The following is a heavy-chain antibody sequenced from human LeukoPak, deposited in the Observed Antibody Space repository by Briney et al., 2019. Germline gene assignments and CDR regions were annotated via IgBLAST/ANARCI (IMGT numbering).Heavy chain of an antibody. CDR2: IYYSGST. D-gene: IGHD2-21*02. CDR1: GGSISSGGYY. Sequence: SETLSPTCTVSGGSISSGGYYWSWIRQHPGKGLEWIGYIYYSGSTYYNPSLKSRVTISVDTSKNQFSLKLSSVTAADTAVYYCARAYCGGDCYSGASRWFDPWGQGTLVTVSS. J-gene: IGHJ5*02. V-gene: IGHV4-31*03. CDR3: ARAYCGGDCYSGASRWFDP.